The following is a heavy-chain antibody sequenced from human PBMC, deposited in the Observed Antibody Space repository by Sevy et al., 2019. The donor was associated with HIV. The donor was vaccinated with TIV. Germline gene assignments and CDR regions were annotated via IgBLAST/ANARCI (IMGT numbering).Heavy chain of an antibody. CDR2: ISGSGGST. V-gene: IGHV3-23*01. CDR1: GFTFSSYA. Sequence: GGSLRLSCAASGFTFSSYAMSWVRQAPGKGLEWASAISGSGGSTYYADSVKGRFTISRDNSKNTLYLQMNSLRAEDTAVYYCAKDRFYRYCSGGSCYWAPDAFDIWGQGTMVTVSS. CDR3: AKDRFYRYCSGGSCYWAPDAFDI. D-gene: IGHD2-15*01. J-gene: IGHJ3*02.